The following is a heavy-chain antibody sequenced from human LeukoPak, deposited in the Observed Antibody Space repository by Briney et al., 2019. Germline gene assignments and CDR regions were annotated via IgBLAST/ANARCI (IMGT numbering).Heavy chain of an antibody. CDR2: IYYSGST. Sequence: SETLSLTCTVSGASVSNNNYYWGWIRQPPGKGLEWIASIYYSGSTYYNPSLKSRVTISVDTSKNQFSLKLSSVTAADTAVYYCARESGSSWPLYYYYYMDVWGKGTTVTVSS. CDR3: ARESGSSWPLYYYYYMDV. D-gene: IGHD6-13*01. V-gene: IGHV4-39*07. CDR1: GASVSNNNYY. J-gene: IGHJ6*03.